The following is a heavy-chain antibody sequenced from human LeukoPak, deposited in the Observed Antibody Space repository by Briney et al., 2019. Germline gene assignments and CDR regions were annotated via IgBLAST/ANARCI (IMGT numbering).Heavy chain of an antibody. J-gene: IGHJ4*02. V-gene: IGHV3-7*01. CDR1: GFMFSSSW. CDR3: ARDAAYGYDRFDY. Sequence: GGSLRLSCAASGFMFSSSWMAWVRQAPGKGLEWVANIKEDGSDKNYVDSMKGRFTISRDNAKNSLYLQMNSLRAEDTAVYYCARDAAYGYDRFDYWGQGTQVTISS. D-gene: IGHD5-18*01. CDR2: IKEDGSDK.